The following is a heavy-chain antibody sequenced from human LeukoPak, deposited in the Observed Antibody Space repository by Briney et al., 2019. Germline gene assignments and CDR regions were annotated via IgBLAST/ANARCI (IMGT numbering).Heavy chain of an antibody. V-gene: IGHV1-18*01. CDR2: ISAYNGNT. CDR1: GYTFTSYG. J-gene: IGHJ4*02. Sequence: GASVKVSCKASGYTFTSYGISWVRQAPGQGLEWMGWISAYNGNTNYAQKLQGRVTMTTDTSTSTAYVELRSLRSDDTAVYYCAREGIYYDSSGYYYDYWGQGTLVTVSS. CDR3: AREGIYYDSSGYYYDY. D-gene: IGHD3-22*01.